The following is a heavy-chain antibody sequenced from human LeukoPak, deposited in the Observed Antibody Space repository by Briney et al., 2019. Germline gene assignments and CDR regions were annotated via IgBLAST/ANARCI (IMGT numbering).Heavy chain of an antibody. V-gene: IGHV3-7*01. CDR1: GFTFSSYW. CDR3: ARGYYYDSSGYYCDY. Sequence: GGSLRLSCAASGFTFSSYWMSWVRQAPGKGLEWVANIKQDGSEKYYVDSVKGRFTIPRDNAKNSLYLQMNSLRAEDTAVYYCARGYYYDSSGYYCDYWGQGTLVTVSS. J-gene: IGHJ4*02. D-gene: IGHD3-22*01. CDR2: IKQDGSEK.